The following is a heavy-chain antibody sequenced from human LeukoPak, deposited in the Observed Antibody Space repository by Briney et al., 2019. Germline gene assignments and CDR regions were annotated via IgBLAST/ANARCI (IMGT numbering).Heavy chain of an antibody. CDR2: INAGIGNT. J-gene: IGHJ3*02. V-gene: IGHV1-3*01. CDR3: ARTQGVFYGGNFGAFHI. Sequence: ASVKVSCKASGYTFTSYAMHWVRQAPGQRPEWMGWINAGIGNTKYSQKFQGRVAITRDTSASTAYMELSSLRSEDTAVYYCARTQGVFYGGNFGAFHIWGQGTMVTVSS. D-gene: IGHD4-23*01. CDR1: GYTFTSYA.